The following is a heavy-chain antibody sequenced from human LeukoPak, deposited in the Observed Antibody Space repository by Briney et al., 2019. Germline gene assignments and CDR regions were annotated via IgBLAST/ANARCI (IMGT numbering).Heavy chain of an antibody. D-gene: IGHD4-17*01. V-gene: IGHV3-30*18. J-gene: IGHJ4*02. CDR3: AKDMDHDYDDYGFDY. CDR1: GFTFSSYV. Sequence: GGSLRLSCAASGFTFSSYVMHWVRQAPGKGLEWVAFISYDGSNKYYADSVKGRCTISRDNSKNTVYLQMNSLRAEDTAVYYCAKDMDHDYDDYGFDYWGQGTPVTVSS. CDR2: ISYDGSNK.